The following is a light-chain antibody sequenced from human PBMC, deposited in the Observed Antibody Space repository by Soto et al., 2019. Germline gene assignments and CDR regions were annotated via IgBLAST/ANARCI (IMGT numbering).Light chain of an antibody. CDR2: GAS. J-gene: IGKJ1*01. CDR1: QSVSSN. Sequence: IVITPSPATLSVSPGERATLSCRASQSVSSNLAWYQQKPGQAPRLLIYGASTRATGIPARFSGSGSGTEFTLTISSLQSEDFAVYYCQQYNNWPTWTFGQGTKVDI. V-gene: IGKV3-15*01. CDR3: QQYNNWPTWT.